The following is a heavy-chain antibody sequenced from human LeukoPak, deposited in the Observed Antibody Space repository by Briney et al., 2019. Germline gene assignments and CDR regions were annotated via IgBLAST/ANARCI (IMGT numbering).Heavy chain of an antibody. V-gene: IGHV3-33*01. CDR2: TWYDGSNK. J-gene: IGHJ4*02. D-gene: IGHD3-22*01. CDR1: GFPFSSYG. CDR3: ARGPDSSVEY. Sequence: PGGPLRLSCAASGFPFSSYGLPWLRPAPGKGLAWVAVTWYDGSNKHYADSVKGRFNISRDNSKNTLFLQMNSLRAEDTAVYYCARGPDSSVEYWGQGTLVTVSS.